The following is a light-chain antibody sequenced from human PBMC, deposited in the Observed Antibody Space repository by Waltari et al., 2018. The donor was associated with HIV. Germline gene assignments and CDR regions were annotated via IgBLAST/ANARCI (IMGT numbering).Light chain of an antibody. CDR2: WAS. V-gene: IGKV4-1*01. Sequence: DIVMTQSPDSLAVSLGERATINCKSSQSVLYNSNNKNYLAWYQQKAGQPPNLLIYWASTREFGVPDRFSGSGSGTDFTPTISSLQAEDVAVYYCQQYYSTPHTFGQGTKLEIK. J-gene: IGKJ2*01. CDR3: QQYYSTPHT. CDR1: QSVLYNSNNKNY.